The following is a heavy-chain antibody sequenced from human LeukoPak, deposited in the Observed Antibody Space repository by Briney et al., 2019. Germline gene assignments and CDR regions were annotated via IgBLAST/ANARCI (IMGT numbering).Heavy chain of an antibody. D-gene: IGHD6-13*01. CDR3: ATSRGYSNTWAAY. CDR2: IYYSGNS. V-gene: IGHV4-39*01. J-gene: IGHJ4*02. Sequence: PSETLSLTCSVSSASISSSNYFWGWIRQPPGKGLEWLASIYYSGNSYFYPSLKSRVTISVDTSKNQFSLRLSSVTAADTAVYYCATSRGYSNTWAAYWGQGTLVTVSS. CDR1: SASISSSNYF.